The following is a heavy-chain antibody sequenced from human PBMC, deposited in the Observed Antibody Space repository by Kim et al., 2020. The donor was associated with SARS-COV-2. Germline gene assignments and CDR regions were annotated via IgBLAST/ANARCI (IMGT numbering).Heavy chain of an antibody. Sequence: SETLSLTCTVSGGSISSSSYYWVWIRQPPGKGLEWIGSIYYSGSTYYNPSLKSRVTISVDTSKNQFSLKLSSVTAADTAVYYCARSRQQQLVFNYYYGMDVWGQGTTVTVSS. J-gene: IGHJ6*02. D-gene: IGHD6-13*01. CDR2: IYYSGST. CDR1: GGSISSSSYY. CDR3: ARSRQQQLVFNYYYGMDV. V-gene: IGHV4-39*01.